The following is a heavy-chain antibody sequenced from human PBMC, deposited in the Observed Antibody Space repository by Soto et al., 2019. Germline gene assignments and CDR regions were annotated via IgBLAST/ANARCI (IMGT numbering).Heavy chain of an antibody. V-gene: IGHV5-51*01. Sequence: EESLKISCKVSGYIFPSFWIGCFRQMPGKGLEWLGSIYPGDSETRYSPSFQGEVTISADKSITTAYLHWSSLRASDTATYYCVKQHPLDSRAWHNWGQGTLVTVSA. D-gene: IGHD6-19*01. CDR3: VKQHPLDSRAWHN. J-gene: IGHJ4*02. CDR1: GYIFPSFW. CDR2: IYPGDSET.